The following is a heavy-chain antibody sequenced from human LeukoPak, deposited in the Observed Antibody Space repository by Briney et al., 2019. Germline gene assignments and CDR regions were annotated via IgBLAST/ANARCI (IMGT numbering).Heavy chain of an antibody. J-gene: IGHJ4*02. CDR3: AILVDTAMVSLFDY. CDR1: GYTFTGYY. CDR2: INPNSGGT. Sequence: ASVKVSCKASGYTFTGYYIHWVRQAPGQGLEWMGWINPNSGGTNYAQKFQGRVTMTRDTSISTAYMELSRLRSDDTAVYYCAILVDTAMVSLFDYWGQGTLVTVSS. D-gene: IGHD5-18*01. V-gene: IGHV1-2*02.